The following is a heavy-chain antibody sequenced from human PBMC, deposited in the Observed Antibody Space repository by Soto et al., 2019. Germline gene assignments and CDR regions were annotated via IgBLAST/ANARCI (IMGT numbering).Heavy chain of an antibody. V-gene: IGHV4-59*08. CDR2: IYYSGST. D-gene: IGHD3-16*01. CDR1: GGSISSYY. Sequence: SETLSLTCTVSGGSISSYYWSWIRQPPGKGLEWIGYIYYSGSTNYNPSLKSRVTISVDTSKNQFSLKLSSVTVADTAVYYCARHVDGGYYYYYMDVWGKGTTVTVSS. CDR3: ARHVDGGYYYYYMDV. J-gene: IGHJ6*03.